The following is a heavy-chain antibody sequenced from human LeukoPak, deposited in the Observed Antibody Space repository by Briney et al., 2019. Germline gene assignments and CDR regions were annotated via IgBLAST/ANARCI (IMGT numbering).Heavy chain of an antibody. CDR3: ARGPILRDFWSGYYPDYFDY. D-gene: IGHD3-3*01. CDR1: GYTFTGCY. V-gene: IGHV1-2*02. CDR2: INPNSGGT. J-gene: IGHJ4*02. Sequence: ASVKVSCKASGYTFTGCYMHWVRQAPGQGLEWMGWINPNSGGTNYAQKFQGRVTMTRDTSISTAYMELSRLRSDDTAVYYCARGPILRDFWSGYYPDYFDYWGQGTLVTVSS.